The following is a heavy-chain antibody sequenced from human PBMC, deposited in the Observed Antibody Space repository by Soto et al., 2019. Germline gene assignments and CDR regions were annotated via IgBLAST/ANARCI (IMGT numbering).Heavy chain of an antibody. Sequence: AGGSLRLSCAASGFTFSTYWMHWVRQAPGKGLVWVSLINPDGSTTHYADSVKGRFTISRDNAKNTVYLQMNSLRVEDTAVYYCARDLSGSPDYWGQGTLVTVSS. D-gene: IGHD1-26*01. J-gene: IGHJ4*02. CDR1: GFTFSTYW. CDR3: ARDLSGSPDY. V-gene: IGHV3-74*01. CDR2: INPDGSTT.